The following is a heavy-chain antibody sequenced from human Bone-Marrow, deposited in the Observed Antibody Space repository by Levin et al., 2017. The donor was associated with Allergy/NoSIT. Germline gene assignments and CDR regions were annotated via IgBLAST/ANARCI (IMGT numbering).Heavy chain of an antibody. V-gene: IGHV3-74*01. D-gene: IGHD3-16*01. CDR1: YY. J-gene: IGHJ2*01. CDR3: TRDGGSVASHDWYFDL. Sequence: YYMQAVRTAPGKGLVWVSRIKIDGSSTNYADSVQGRFTISRDNAKNTVYLQMNSLRADDTAVYYCTRDGGSVASHDWYFDLWGRGTLVTVSS. CDR2: IKIDGSST.